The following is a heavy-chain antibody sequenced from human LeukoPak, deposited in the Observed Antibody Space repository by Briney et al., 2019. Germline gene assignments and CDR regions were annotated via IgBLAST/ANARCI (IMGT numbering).Heavy chain of an antibody. D-gene: IGHD4-23*01. CDR2: INHSGST. J-gene: IGHJ4*02. V-gene: IGHV4-34*09. CDR1: GGSFSGYY. CDR3: GKVGGNSNS. Sequence: SETLSLTCAVYGGSFSGYYWSWIRQPPGKGLEWIGEINHSGSTNYNPSLKSRVTMSLDTSDNQFSLKMSSVTAADTAMYYCGKVGGNSNSWGQGTLVTVSS.